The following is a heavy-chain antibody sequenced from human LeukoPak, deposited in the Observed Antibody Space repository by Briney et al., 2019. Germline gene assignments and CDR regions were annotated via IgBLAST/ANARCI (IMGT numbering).Heavy chain of an antibody. CDR2: IYYSGST. CDR3: ARHLYGGSYYVRLAFDI. D-gene: IGHD1-26*01. J-gene: IGHJ3*02. CDR1: GGSISSYY. Sequence: SETLSLTCTVSGGSISSYYWSWIRQPPGKGLEWIGYIYYSGSTNYNPSLKSRVTISLDTSKNQFSLKLSSVTAADTAVYYCARHLYGGSYYVRLAFDIWGQGTMVTVSS. V-gene: IGHV4-59*08.